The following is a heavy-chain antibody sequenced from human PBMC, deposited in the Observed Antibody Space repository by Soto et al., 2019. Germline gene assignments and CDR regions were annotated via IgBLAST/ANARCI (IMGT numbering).Heavy chain of an antibody. CDR2: IIPILGIA. Sequence: GASVKVSCKASVGTFSSYTSSWVRQAPGQGLEWMGRIIPILGIANYAQKFQGRVTITADKSTSTAYMELSSLRSEDTAVYYCATLLPVIAVAGSGAFDIWGQGTMVTVSS. D-gene: IGHD6-19*01. J-gene: IGHJ3*02. CDR3: ATLLPVIAVAGSGAFDI. V-gene: IGHV1-69*02. CDR1: VGTFSSYT.